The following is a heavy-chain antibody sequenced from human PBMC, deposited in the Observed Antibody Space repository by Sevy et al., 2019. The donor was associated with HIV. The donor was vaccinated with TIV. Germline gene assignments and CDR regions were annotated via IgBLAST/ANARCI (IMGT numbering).Heavy chain of an antibody. Sequence: GGSLRLSCPASGFTFSSYAMSWVRQAPGKGLEWVSAISGSGGSTYYADSVKGRFTISRDNSKNTLYLQMNSLRAEDTAVYYCAKGRGSSGYYYFDYWGQGTLVTVSS. CDR3: AKGRGSSGYYYFDY. J-gene: IGHJ4*02. D-gene: IGHD6-19*01. CDR2: ISGSGGST. CDR1: GFTFSSYA. V-gene: IGHV3-23*01.